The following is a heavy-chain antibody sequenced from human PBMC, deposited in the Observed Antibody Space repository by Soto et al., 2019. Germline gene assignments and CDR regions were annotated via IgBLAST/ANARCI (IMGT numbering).Heavy chain of an antibody. V-gene: IGHV4-39*01. CDR2: SNYVGPT. D-gene: IGHD6-13*01. CDR1: VGAINSTVYY. Sequence: PSETLSLTCTVSVGAINSTVYYWGWILQPPGKGLEWIGSSNYVGPTYYSPSLQSRVTISLDTAKNHFSLNLRSVTAADTAVYYCARHGAYSTSVYYYYGMDVWGQGTTVTVS. J-gene: IGHJ6*02. CDR3: ARHGAYSTSVYYYYGMDV.